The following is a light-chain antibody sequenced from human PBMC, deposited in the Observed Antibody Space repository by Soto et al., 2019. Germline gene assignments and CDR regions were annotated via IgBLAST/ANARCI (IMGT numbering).Light chain of an antibody. CDR2: GAS. Sequence: EIVMTQSPATLSVSPGERATLSCRARQSISSNLAWYQHKPGQAPRLLIYGASTRATGIPARFSGSGSGTEFTLTISRLQSEDVAVYYCQQYNSWPPWTFGQGTKVEIK. CDR1: QSISSN. CDR3: QQYNSWPPWT. J-gene: IGKJ1*01. V-gene: IGKV3-15*01.